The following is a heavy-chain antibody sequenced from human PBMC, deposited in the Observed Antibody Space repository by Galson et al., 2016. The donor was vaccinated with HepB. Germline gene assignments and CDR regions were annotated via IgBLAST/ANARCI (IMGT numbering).Heavy chain of an antibody. CDR3: AILSVDVVLVMNGVDV. D-gene: IGHD5-12*01. CDR1: GFTLSNYW. Sequence: SLRLSCAASGFTLSNYWMHWVRQAPGKGLVWVSRINGAGSSTTYADSVKGRFTISRDNAKNTLYLQMNSLRVEDAAVYYCAILSVDVVLVMNGVDVWGQGTTVTVSS. J-gene: IGHJ6*02. CDR2: INGAGSST. V-gene: IGHV3-74*01.